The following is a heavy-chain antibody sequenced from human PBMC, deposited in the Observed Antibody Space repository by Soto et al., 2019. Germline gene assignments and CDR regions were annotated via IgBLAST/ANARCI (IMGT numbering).Heavy chain of an antibody. V-gene: IGHV1-8*01. CDR1: GYTFTSYD. Sequence: ASAKVSCKESGYTFTSYDINWLRQATGQGLEGMGGMNPTSGTTAYAQKSQGRVTMTRNTSISTAYMELSSLRSEDTAVYYCSRRRWTYYDFWSGYWSFDYWVQGTMVTVYS. CDR3: SRRRWTYYDFWSGYWSFDY. D-gene: IGHD3-3*01. CDR2: MNPTSGTT. J-gene: IGHJ4*02.